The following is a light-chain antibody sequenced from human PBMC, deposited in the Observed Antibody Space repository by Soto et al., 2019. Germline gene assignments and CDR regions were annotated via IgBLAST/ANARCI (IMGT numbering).Light chain of an antibody. CDR2: DVS. J-gene: IGLJ2*01. Sequence: QSALTQPASVSGSPGQSITIPCTGASGDVGAYNYASWYQQHPGKAPKLMIYDVSNRPSGVSDRFSGSKSGNTASLTISGLQAEDEADYYCSSYTSSSTLVVFGGGTKLTVL. CDR3: SSYTSSSTLVV. V-gene: IGLV2-14*01. CDR1: SGDVGAYNY.